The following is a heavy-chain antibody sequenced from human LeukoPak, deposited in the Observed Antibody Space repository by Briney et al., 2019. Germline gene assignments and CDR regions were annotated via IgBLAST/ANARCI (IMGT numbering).Heavy chain of an antibody. CDR3: ARVIGSYGDAAY. CDR2: ITSSSSST. V-gene: IGHV3-48*04. Sequence: GGSLRLSCAASGFKFSSFSMNWARQAPGKGLEWISYITSSSSSTYYADSVKGRFTISRDNAKNSLYLQMNSLSAEDTAVYYCARVIGSYGDAAYWGQGTLVTVSS. D-gene: IGHD1-26*01. CDR1: GFKFSSFS. J-gene: IGHJ4*02.